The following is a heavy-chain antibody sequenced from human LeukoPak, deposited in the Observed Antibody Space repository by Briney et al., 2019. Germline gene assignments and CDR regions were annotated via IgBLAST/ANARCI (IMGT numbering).Heavy chain of an antibody. V-gene: IGHV1-2*02. D-gene: IGHD1-7*01. Sequence: ASVKVSCKTSGYTFTGYYMHWVRQAPGQGLEWMGWINPNSDVTNYAQKFQGRVTMTRDTSISTVHTELSRLRPDDTAVYYCVQFELDYWGQGTLVTVSS. J-gene: IGHJ4*02. CDR2: INPNSDVT. CDR3: VQFELDY. CDR1: GYTFTGYY.